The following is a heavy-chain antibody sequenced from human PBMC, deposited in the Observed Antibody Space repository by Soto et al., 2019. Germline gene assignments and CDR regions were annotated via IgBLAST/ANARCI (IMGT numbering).Heavy chain of an antibody. J-gene: IGHJ6*03. CDR3: ARGHTYYMDV. CDR1: GYSFTTSA. CDR2: FNGVDGYT. V-gene: IGHV1-3*01. Sequence: QVQLVQSGAEVKNPGASVEVSCKASGYSFTTSAIHWVRQAPGRSLEWMGWFNGVDGYTKYSQKFEGRVSITGDTSASAVYMRLSSLMSEDTAVYYCARGHTYYMDVWGKGTTVTVSS.